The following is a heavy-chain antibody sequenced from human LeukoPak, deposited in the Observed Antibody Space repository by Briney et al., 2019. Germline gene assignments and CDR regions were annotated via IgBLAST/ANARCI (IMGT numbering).Heavy chain of an antibody. Sequence: LAGGSLRLSCAASGFTFSSYAMSWVRQAPGKGLEWVSAISGSGGSTYYAASVKGRFTISRDNSKNTLYLQMNSLRAEDTAVYYCAKGGDTAMYYYYYMDVWGKGTTVTVSS. D-gene: IGHD5-18*01. CDR1: GFTFSSYA. CDR3: AKGGDTAMYYYYYMDV. CDR2: ISGSGGST. V-gene: IGHV3-23*01. J-gene: IGHJ6*03.